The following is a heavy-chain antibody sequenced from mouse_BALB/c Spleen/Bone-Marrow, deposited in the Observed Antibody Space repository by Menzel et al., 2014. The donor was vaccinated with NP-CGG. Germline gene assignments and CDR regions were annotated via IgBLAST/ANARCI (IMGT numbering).Heavy chain of an antibody. CDR1: GFDFSRYW. CDR2: INPDSSTI. D-gene: IGHD1-1*01. Sequence: EVQVVESGGGLVQPGGSLKLSCAASGFDFSRYWMSWVRQAPGKGLEWIGEINPDSSTINHTPSLKDKFIISRDNAKNTLYLQMSKVRSEDTALYYCARLGYYGAMDYWGQGTSVTVSS. CDR3: ARLGYYGAMDY. V-gene: IGHV4-1*02. J-gene: IGHJ4*01.